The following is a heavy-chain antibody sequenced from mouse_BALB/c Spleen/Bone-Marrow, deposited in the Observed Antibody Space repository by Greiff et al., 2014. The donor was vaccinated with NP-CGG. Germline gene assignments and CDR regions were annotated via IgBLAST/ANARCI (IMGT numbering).Heavy chain of an antibody. V-gene: IGHV1-9*01. Sequence: VKLMESGAELMKPGASVKISCKATGYTFSSYWIQWIKQRPGHGLEWIGEILPGSVTTNYNGTFKGKATFTADTSSNTAYMQLSSLTSEDSAVYYCARDHFDHWGPGTTLTVSS. CDR2: ILPGSVTT. CDR1: GYTFSSYW. CDR3: ARDHFDH. J-gene: IGHJ2*01.